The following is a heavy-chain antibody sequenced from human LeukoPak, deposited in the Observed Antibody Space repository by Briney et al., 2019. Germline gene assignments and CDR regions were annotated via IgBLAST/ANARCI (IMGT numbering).Heavy chain of an antibody. Sequence: GRSLRLSCAASGFTFSSYSMNWVRQAPGKGLEWVSSISSSSSYIYYADSVKGRFTISRDNAKNSLYLQMNSLRAEDTAVYYCAREKPALTYYYDSSGYYYFDYWGQGTLVTVSS. CDR2: ISSSSSYI. J-gene: IGHJ4*02. CDR3: AREKPALTYYYDSSGYYYFDY. D-gene: IGHD3-22*01. CDR1: GFTFSSYS. V-gene: IGHV3-21*01.